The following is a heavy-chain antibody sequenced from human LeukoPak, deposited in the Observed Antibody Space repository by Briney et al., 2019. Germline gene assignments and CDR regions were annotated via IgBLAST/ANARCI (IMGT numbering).Heavy chain of an antibody. CDR2: IDPSDSYT. Sequence: GESLRISCKGSGYSFTSYWINWVRQMPGKGLEWMGRIDPSDSYTNYSPSFQGQVTISADKSISTAYLQWSSLKASDTAMYYCARHAAAADQNGMDVWGQGTTVTVSS. D-gene: IGHD6-13*01. CDR3: ARHAAAADQNGMDV. J-gene: IGHJ6*02. V-gene: IGHV5-10-1*04. CDR1: GYSFTSYW.